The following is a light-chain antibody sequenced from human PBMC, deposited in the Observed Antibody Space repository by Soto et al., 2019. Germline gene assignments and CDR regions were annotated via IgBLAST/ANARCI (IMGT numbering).Light chain of an antibody. CDR2: DDN. CDR3: GSWDSSMSAYV. J-gene: IGLJ1*01. V-gene: IGLV1-51*01. Sequence: QSVLTQPPSVSAAPGQKVTISCSRSSSNIGGNSVSWYQQLPGTAPKLLIYDDNKRPSGIPDRFSGSKSGTSATLGITGFQTGEQADYYCGSWDSSMSAYVFGHGKKVNVL. CDR1: SSNIGGNS.